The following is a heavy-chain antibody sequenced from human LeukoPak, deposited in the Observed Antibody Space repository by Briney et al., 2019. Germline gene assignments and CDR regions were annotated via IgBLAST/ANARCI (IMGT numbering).Heavy chain of an antibody. CDR2: LSYDGSNK. Sequence: GGSLRLSCAASGFTFSRYAIHWVRQAPGKGLEWVAVLSYDGSNKYYADSVKGRFTVARDNSKNTLYLQMNSLRAEDTAVYYCARDQVMTSYFTGMDVWGQGTTVTVSS. D-gene: IGHD2-21*02. V-gene: IGHV3-30*04. CDR1: GFTFSRYA. CDR3: ARDQVMTSYFTGMDV. J-gene: IGHJ6*02.